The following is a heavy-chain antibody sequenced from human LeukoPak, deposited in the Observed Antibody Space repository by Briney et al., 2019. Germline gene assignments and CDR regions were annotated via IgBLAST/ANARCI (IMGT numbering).Heavy chain of an antibody. Sequence: ASVKVSCKVSGYTLTELSMHWVRQAPGKGLEWMGGFDPEDGETIYAQKFQGRVTITRNTSISTAYMELSSLRSEDTAVYYCARVLYSSRNRRPNAFDIWGQGTMVTVSS. CDR1: GYTLTELS. V-gene: IGHV1-24*01. CDR2: FDPEDGET. CDR3: ARVLYSSRNRRPNAFDI. J-gene: IGHJ3*02. D-gene: IGHD6-13*01.